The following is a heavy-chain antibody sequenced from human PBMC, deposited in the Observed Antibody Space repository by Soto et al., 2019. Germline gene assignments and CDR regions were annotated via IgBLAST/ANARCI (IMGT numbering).Heavy chain of an antibody. CDR3: ARDVTDYVVDV. V-gene: IGHV3-30*03. CDR2: ISYDGRYI. Sequence: QMQLVESGGGVVQPGNSLRLSCAASGFIFSNYAMHWVRQAPGKGLEWVALISYDGRYIYYADSVKGRFAISRDNSKKTVEWLMNSLRREDTAVYDCARDVTDYVVDVWGQGTTVNVSS. D-gene: IGHD3-9*01. J-gene: IGHJ6*02. CDR1: GFIFSNYA.